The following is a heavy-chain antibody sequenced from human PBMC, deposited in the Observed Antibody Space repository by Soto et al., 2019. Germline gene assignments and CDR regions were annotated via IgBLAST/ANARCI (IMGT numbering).Heavy chain of an antibody. Sequence: EVKLVESGGGLVTPGGSLRLSCAASVFTFSNAWMNWVRQAPGKGLEWVGLIKMKSEGATTHYAAPVNGRFTISRDDSKKSLYLQMSSLKTEDTAVYYCTTLGSHYFYHNFDVWGQGTTVTVSS. J-gene: IGHJ6*02. CDR3: TTLGSHYFYHNFDV. CDR1: VFTFSNAW. V-gene: IGHV3-15*07. CDR2: IKMKSEGATT.